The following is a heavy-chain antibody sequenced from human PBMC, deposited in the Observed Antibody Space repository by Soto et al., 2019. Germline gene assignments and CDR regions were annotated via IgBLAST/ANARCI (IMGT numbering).Heavy chain of an antibody. D-gene: IGHD6-25*01. CDR2: IYFTGNT. CDR1: GGSITSSSHF. CDR3: AGQTFTIAAASYGRSNWFDP. V-gene: IGHV4-39*01. J-gene: IGHJ5*02. Sequence: SETLSLTCTASGGSITSSSHFWGWVRQPPGKGLEWIGTIYFTGNTYYTPSLKSRLTMSIDTSKNEFPLRLNSVTAADTAVYYCAGQTFTIAAASYGRSNWFDPWGPGTLVTVSS.